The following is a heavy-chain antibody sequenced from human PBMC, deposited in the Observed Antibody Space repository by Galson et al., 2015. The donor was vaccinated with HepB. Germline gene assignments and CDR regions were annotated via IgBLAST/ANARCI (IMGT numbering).Heavy chain of an antibody. CDR2: IYSGGST. CDR3: ARAMTVAPPNDAFDI. V-gene: IGHV3-53*01. J-gene: IGHJ3*02. Sequence: SLRLSCAASGFTVSSNYMSWVRQAPGKGLEWVSVIYSGGSTYYADSVKGRFTISRDNSKNTLYLQMNSLRAEDTAVYYCARAMTVAPPNDAFDIWGQGTMVTVSS. CDR1: GFTVSSNY. D-gene: IGHD6-19*01.